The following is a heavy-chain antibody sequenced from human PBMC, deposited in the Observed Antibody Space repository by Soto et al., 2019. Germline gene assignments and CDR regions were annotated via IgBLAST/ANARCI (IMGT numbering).Heavy chain of an antibody. D-gene: IGHD5-12*01. Sequence: PSETLSLTCTVSGGSISSGGYYWSWIRQHPGKGLEWIGYIYYSGSTYYNPSLKSRVTISVDTSKNQFSLKLSSVTAADTAVYYCARDGALGGYEWTQPVDVWGKGTTVTVSS. CDR2: IYYSGST. V-gene: IGHV4-31*03. J-gene: IGHJ6*04. CDR1: GGSISSGGYY. CDR3: ARDGALGGYEWTQPVDV.